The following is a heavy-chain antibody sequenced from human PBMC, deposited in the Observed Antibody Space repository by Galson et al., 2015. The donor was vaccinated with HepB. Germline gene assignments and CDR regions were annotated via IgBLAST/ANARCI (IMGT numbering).Heavy chain of an antibody. CDR2: ISYDGSNK. Sequence: SLRLSCAASGFTFSSYAMHWVRQAPGKGLEWVAVISYDGSNKYYADSVKGRFTISRDNSKNTLSLQMNSLRAEDTAIYYCVPQESGLHYFDYWGQGTLVTVSS. CDR1: GFTFSSYA. V-gene: IGHV3-30-3*01. J-gene: IGHJ4*02. CDR3: VPQESGLHYFDY. D-gene: IGHD2-21*02.